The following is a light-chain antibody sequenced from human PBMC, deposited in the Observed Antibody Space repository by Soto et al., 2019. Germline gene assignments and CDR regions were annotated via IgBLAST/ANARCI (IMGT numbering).Light chain of an antibody. CDR3: QQHSSWPRT. CDR2: SAS. V-gene: IGKV3-15*01. Sequence: ETVMTQSPATLSVSPGDTATLSCRASQSVRRNLAWYQQKPGQSTRLLIYSASTRATGVPARFSGGWAGTEFTLTISGRQSEDLAIYYCQQHSSWPRTYGQGTKVEIK. CDR1: QSVRRN. J-gene: IGKJ1*01.